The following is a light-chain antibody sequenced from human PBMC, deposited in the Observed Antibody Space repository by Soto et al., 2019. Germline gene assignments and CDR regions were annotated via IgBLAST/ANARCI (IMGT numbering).Light chain of an antibody. CDR3: QQRSKWHPHT. Sequence: EIVLTQSPATLSLSPGERATLSCRASQSVSSYLAWYQQKPGQAPRLLIYDASNRATGIPARFSGSGSGTDFTLTIIILEPEYFAVYNSQQRSKWHPHTFAKGTKMEIK. CDR1: QSVSSY. CDR2: DAS. J-gene: IGKJ2*01. V-gene: IGKV3-11*01.